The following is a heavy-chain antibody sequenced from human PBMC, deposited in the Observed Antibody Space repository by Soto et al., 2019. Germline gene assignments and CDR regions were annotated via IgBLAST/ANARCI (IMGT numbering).Heavy chain of an antibody. Sequence: GGSLRLSCAASGFTFSSYWMSWVRQAPGKGLEWVANIKQDGSEKYYVDSVKGRFTISRDNAKNSLYLQMNSLRAEDTAVYYCAKGWYDYGDFFSSWGQGTLVTVSS. CDR3: AKGWYDYGDFFSS. CDR2: IKQDGSEK. CDR1: GFTFSSYW. D-gene: IGHD4-17*01. J-gene: IGHJ5*02. V-gene: IGHV3-7*01.